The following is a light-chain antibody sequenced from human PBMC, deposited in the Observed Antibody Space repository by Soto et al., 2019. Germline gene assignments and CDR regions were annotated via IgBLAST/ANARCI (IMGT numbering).Light chain of an antibody. V-gene: IGKV3-15*01. J-gene: IGKJ1*01. CDR1: QSVSSN. CDR3: KQYNNWPPT. Sequence: EILLTQSPATPSLSPGERATPSCRASQSVSSNLAWYQQKPGQAPRLLIYGASTRATGIQARFSGSGSGTEFTLTISSLQSEDFAVYYCKQYNNWPPTFGQGTKVDIK. CDR2: GAS.